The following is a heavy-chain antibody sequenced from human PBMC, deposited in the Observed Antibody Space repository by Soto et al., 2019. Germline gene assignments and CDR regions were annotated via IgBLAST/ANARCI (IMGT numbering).Heavy chain of an antibody. Sequence: PSETLSLTCAVYGGSFSGYFWNWIRQTPGKGLEWNGKVNHNGRNNYNPSLKSRVTISLDMSKNQISLKLTSVTAADTAVYYCARGGSSDWQVAFDFWGQGTMVTVSS. CDR3: ARGGSSDWQVAFDF. J-gene: IGHJ3*01. CDR2: VNHNGRN. D-gene: IGHD6-19*01. CDR1: GGSFSGYF. V-gene: IGHV4-34*01.